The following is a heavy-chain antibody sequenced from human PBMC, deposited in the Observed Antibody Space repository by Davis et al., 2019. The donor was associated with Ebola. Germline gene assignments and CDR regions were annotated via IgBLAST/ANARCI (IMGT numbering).Heavy chain of an antibody. J-gene: IGHJ6*04. V-gene: IGHV1-18*01. CDR3: ARDRAYCTHGACFTRYHDYGLDV. D-gene: IGHD2-8*01. CDR1: GYTFNNYG. Sequence: ASVKVSCKASGYTFNNYGISWVRQAPGQGLEWKGWISAYNGHTNYAQKFQGRLTMTTATATDTAYMELRGLLSYATAVYYCARDRAYCTHGACFTRYHDYGLDVWGKGTTVTVSS. CDR2: ISAYNGHT.